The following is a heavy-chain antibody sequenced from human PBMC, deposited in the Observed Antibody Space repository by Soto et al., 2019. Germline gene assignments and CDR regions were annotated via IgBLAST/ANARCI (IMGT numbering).Heavy chain of an antibody. V-gene: IGHV3-33*01. CDR3: ARDPGGTTRGYFDY. J-gene: IGHJ4*02. Sequence: QVQLVESGGGVVQPGRSLRLSCAASGFTFSSYGMHWVRQAPGKGLEWVAVIWYDGSNKYYADSVKGRFTISRDNSKNTLYLQRNSLRAEDTAVYYCARDPGGTTRGYFDYWGQGTLVTVSS. CDR1: GFTFSSYG. D-gene: IGHD2-15*01. CDR2: IWYDGSNK.